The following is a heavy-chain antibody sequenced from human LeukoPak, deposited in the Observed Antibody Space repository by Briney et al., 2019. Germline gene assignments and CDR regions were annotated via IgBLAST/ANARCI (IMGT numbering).Heavy chain of an antibody. CDR2: INPNSGGT. V-gene: IGHV1-2*02. CDR3: ATLPTLRFRMGATDSFDY. Sequence: ASVKVSCTASGYTFTVYYMHWVRQAPGQGLEWMGWINPNSGGTNYAQKFQGRVTMTRDTSISTAYMELRRLRSDDTAVYYCATLPTLRFRMGATDSFDYWGPGTLVTVSS. D-gene: IGHD1-26*01. J-gene: IGHJ4*02. CDR1: GYTFTVYY.